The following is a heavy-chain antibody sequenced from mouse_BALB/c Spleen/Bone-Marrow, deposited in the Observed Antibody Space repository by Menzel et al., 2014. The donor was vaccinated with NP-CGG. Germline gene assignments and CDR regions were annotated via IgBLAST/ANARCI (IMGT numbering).Heavy chain of an antibody. D-gene: IGHD2-1*01. CDR1: GFTFSNYW. CDR3: VTYFDY. Sequence: EVQRVESGGGLVQPGGSMKLSCVASGFTFSNYWMNWVRQSPEKGLERIAELRLKSNNYATQYAESVKGRFAISRDDSKSSVYLQMNNLRAEDSGIYYCVTYFDYWGQGTTLTVSS. CDR2: LRLKSNNYAT. V-gene: IGHV6-6*02. J-gene: IGHJ2*01.